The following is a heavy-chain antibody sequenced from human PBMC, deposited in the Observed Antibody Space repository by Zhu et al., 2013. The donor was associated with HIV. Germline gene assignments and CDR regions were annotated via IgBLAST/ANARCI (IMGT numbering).Heavy chain of an antibody. CDR1: GYKFNSYT. Sequence: QVQLVQSGAEVKKPGASVKVSCKASGYKFNSYTMHWVRQAPGQRLEWMGWINTGNGNTKYSQKFQGRITITRDTSASTVYMELSSLRSEDTAVFYCARPPTGNGEDGGFDYWGQGTLLTVSS. J-gene: IGHJ4*02. CDR3: ARPPTGNGEDGGFDY. CDR2: INTGNGNT. D-gene: IGHD1-1*01. V-gene: IGHV1-3*04.